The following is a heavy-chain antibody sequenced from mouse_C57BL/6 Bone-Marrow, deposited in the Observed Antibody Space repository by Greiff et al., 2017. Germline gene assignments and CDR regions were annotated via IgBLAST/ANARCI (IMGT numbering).Heavy chain of an antibody. CDR1: GYTFTSYW. CDR3: ARWGQRFAY. V-gene: IGHV1-69*01. D-gene: IGHD3-3*01. CDR2: IDPSDSYT. J-gene: IGHJ3*01. Sequence: VQLQQPGAELVMPGASVKLSCKASGYTFTSYWMHWVKQRPGQGLEWIGEIDPSDSYTNYNQKFKGKSTLTVDQSSSTAYMQRSSLTSEDSAVYYCARWGQRFAYWGQGTLVTVSA.